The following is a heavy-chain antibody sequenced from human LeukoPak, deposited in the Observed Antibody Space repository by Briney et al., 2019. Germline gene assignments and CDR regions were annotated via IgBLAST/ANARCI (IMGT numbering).Heavy chain of an antibody. CDR3: ARLAGYSSESWFDP. CDR2: IYHSGDT. CDR1: GGSIGTYY. D-gene: IGHD3-9*01. Sequence: PSETLSLTCTVSGGSIGTYYWSWIRQPPGKGLEWIGYIYHSGDTKYNPSLKSRVTISVDTSKNQFSLRLRSVTAADTAVYYCARLAGYSSESWFDPWGQGTLVTVSS. J-gene: IGHJ5*02. V-gene: IGHV4-59*01.